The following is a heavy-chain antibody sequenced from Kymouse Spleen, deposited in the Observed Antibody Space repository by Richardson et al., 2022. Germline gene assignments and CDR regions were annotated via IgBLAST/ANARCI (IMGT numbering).Heavy chain of an antibody. D-gene: IGHD3-10*01. J-gene: IGHJ6*02. CDR1: GGSVSSGSYY. Sequence: QVQLQESGPGLVKPSETLSLTCTVSGGSVSSGSYYWSWIRQPPGKGLEWIGYIYYSGSTNYNPSLKSRVTISVDTSKNQFSLKLSSVTAADTAVYYCAREGYYYGSGSYSPNGMDVWGQGTTVTVSS. CDR3: AREGYYYGSGSYSPNGMDV. V-gene: IGHV4-61*01. CDR2: IYYSGST.